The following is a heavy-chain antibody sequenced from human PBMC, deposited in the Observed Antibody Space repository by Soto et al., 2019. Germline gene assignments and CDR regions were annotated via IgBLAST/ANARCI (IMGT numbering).Heavy chain of an antibody. CDR3: AVGATHGSNYYYYGMEV. CDR1: GYTFTSYD. CDR2: MNPNSGNT. D-gene: IGHD1-26*01. J-gene: IGHJ6*01. V-gene: IGHV1-8*01. Sequence: GASVKVSCKASGYTFTSYDINWVRQATGQGLEWMGWMNPNSGNTGYAQKFQGRVTMTRNTSISTAYMELSSLRSEDTAVYYCAVGATHGSNYYYYGMEVWGQGTTVNVSS.